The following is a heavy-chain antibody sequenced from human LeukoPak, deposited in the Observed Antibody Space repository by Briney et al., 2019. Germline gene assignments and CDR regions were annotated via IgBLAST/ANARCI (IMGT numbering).Heavy chain of an antibody. V-gene: IGHV3-74*01. CDR2: INDDGSAT. J-gene: IGHJ4*02. CDR1: GFTFSNYW. Sequence: GGSLRLSCAASGFTFSNYWMHWVRQVPGKGLVWVSRINDDGSATFYADSVKGRFTISRGNAKNTLFLQINSLRAEDTAVYYCAREILAPGKTHDYWGQGTLVTVSS. CDR3: AREILAPGKTHDY.